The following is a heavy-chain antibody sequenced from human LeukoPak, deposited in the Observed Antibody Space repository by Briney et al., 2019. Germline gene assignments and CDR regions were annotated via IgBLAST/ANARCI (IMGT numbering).Heavy chain of an antibody. Sequence: PSETLSLTGTVSGGSISSYYWSWIRQPPGKGLEWIGYIYYSGSTNYNPSLKSRVTISVDTSKNQFSLKLSSVTAADTAVYYCARGSYSSGLRWGQGTLVTVSS. CDR1: GGSISSYY. CDR3: ARGSYSSGLR. D-gene: IGHD6-19*01. V-gene: IGHV4-59*01. J-gene: IGHJ4*02. CDR2: IYYSGST.